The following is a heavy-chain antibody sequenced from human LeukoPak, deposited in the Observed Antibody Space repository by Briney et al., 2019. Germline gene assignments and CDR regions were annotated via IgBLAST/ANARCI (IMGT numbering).Heavy chain of an antibody. CDR3: ARENWNDPNWFDP. D-gene: IGHD1-1*01. CDR2: INHTGTT. Sequence: TSETLSLTCAVYGGSFSDYYWNWIRQSPGKGLEWIGEINHTGTTNYNPSLKSRVTISVDTSKNQFSLKLSSVTAADTAVYYCARENWNDPNWFDPWGQGTLVTVSS. CDR1: GGSFSDYY. V-gene: IGHV4-34*01. J-gene: IGHJ5*02.